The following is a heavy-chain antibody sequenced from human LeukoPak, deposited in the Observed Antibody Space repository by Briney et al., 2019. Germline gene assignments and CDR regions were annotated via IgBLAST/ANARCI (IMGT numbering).Heavy chain of an antibody. J-gene: IGHJ6*02. D-gene: IGHD6-13*01. CDR1: GFTVSSNY. Sequence: GGSLRLSCAASGFTVSSNYMSWVRQAPGKGLEWVSVIYSGGSTYFADSVKGRFTISRDNSNNTLYLQMNNLRTEDTAVYYCARGLQQQQILGDYHYGMDVWGQGTTVTVSS. CDR2: IYSGGST. V-gene: IGHV3-53*01. CDR3: ARGLQQQQILGDYHYGMDV.